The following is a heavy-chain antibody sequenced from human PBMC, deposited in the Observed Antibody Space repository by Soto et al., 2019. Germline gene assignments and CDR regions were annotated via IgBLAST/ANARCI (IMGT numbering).Heavy chain of an antibody. CDR1: GGSISYYY. J-gene: IGHJ5*02. Sequence: ETLSLTCTVSGGSISYYYWSWIRQPPGKGLEWIGYIYYSGSTKYNPSLKSRVIISVDTSTNQFSLKLSSVTAADTAVYYCAKWKGGSGSGDWFDPWGQGILLTVSS. V-gene: IGHV4-59*08. CDR3: AKWKGGSGSGDWFDP. D-gene: IGHD3-10*01. CDR2: IYYSGST.